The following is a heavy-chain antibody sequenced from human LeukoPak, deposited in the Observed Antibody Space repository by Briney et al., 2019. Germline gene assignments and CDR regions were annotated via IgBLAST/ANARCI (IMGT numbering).Heavy chain of an antibody. V-gene: IGHV4-34*01. J-gene: IGHJ6*02. Sequence: SETLSLTCAVYGGSFSGYYWSWLRQPPGKGLEWIGEINHSGSTNYNPSLKSRVTISVDTSKNQFYLKLSSVTAADTAVYYCAAPLPQYYYYGMDVWGQGTTVTVSS. CDR3: AAPLPQYYYYGMDV. CDR2: INHSGST. CDR1: GGSFSGYY.